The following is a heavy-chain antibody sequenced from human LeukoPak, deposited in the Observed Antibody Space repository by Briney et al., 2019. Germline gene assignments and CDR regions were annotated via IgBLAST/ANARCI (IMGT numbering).Heavy chain of an antibody. V-gene: IGHV4-30-2*01. CDR1: GGSISSDY. D-gene: IGHD3-10*01. CDR3: ARARGTLVSAFDI. CDR2: IYHSGST. J-gene: IGHJ3*02. Sequence: SETLSLTCTVSGGSISSDYWSWIRQPPGKGLEWIGYIYHSGSTYYNPSLKSRVTISVDRSKNQFSLKLSSVTAADTAVYYCARARGTLVSAFDIWGQGTMVTVSS.